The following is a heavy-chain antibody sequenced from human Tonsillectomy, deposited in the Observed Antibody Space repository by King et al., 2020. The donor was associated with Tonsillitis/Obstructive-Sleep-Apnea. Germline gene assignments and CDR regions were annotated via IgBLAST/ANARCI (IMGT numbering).Heavy chain of an antibody. D-gene: IGHD2-2*01. CDR1: GFTVSSNY. J-gene: IGHJ3*02. Sequence: VQLVESGGGLIQPGGSLRLSCAASGFTVSSNYMSWVRQAPGKGLEWVSVIYSGGSTHYADSVKGRFTISRDDSKNTLYLQMNSLGAEDTAVYYCARGAIVVVPVAMGGDAFDIWGQGTMVTVSS. CDR2: IYSGGST. V-gene: IGHV3-53*01. CDR3: ARGAIVVVPVAMGGDAFDI.